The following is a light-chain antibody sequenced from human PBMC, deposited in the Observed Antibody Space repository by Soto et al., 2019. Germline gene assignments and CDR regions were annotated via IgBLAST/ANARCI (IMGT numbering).Light chain of an antibody. V-gene: IGKV1-5*01. Sequence: DIQITQSPSTLSASVGDRVTITCRASQSISTWLAWYQQKPGKAPKVLIYDASSLESGVPSRFSGSGSGTEFTLTIRSRQPDDFATYYCLQYNSYLRTFGRGTKVDIK. CDR1: QSISTW. CDR2: DAS. CDR3: LQYNSYLRT. J-gene: IGKJ1*01.